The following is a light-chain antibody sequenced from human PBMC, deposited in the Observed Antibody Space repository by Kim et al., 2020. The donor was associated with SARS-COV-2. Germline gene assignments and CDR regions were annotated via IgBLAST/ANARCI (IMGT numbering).Light chain of an antibody. V-gene: IGKV3-15*01. CDR2: GAS. Sequence: EIVMKQSPATLSVSPGERATLSCRASQSVSSNLAWYQQKPGQAPRLLIYGASTRATGIPARFSGSGSGTEFTLTISSLQSEDFAVYYCQQYNNGPRTFGQGSKVDIK. J-gene: IGKJ1*01. CDR3: QQYNNGPRT. CDR1: QSVSSN.